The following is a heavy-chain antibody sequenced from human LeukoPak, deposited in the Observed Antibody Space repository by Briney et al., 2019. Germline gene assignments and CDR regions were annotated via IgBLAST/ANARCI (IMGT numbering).Heavy chain of an antibody. J-gene: IGHJ4*02. CDR1: GSSFTTHW. V-gene: IGHV5-51*01. Sequence: GESLRISCKGSGSSFTTHWIGWVRQLPGKGLEWMGMIYCGNSETRYSPSFQGQVTISAEKSISTAYLQWSSLKASDTAMYYCARIRSILTGYYNFDYWGQGTLVTGSS. D-gene: IGHD3-9*01. CDR3: ARIRSILTGYYNFDY. CDR2: IYCGNSET.